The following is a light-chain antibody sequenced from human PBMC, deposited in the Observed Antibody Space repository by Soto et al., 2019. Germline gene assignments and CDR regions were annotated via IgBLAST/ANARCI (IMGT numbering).Light chain of an antibody. CDR3: QQRSSWPIT. CDR2: DAS. Sequence: EIVYTQSPPTLSLSPGERHTLPCRASQSVSSYLAWYQQKPGQAHRLLIYDASNRATGIPARFSGSGSGTDFTLTINSLEPEDFAVYYCQQRSSWPITFGQGTRLEI. V-gene: IGKV3-11*01. J-gene: IGKJ5*01. CDR1: QSVSSY.